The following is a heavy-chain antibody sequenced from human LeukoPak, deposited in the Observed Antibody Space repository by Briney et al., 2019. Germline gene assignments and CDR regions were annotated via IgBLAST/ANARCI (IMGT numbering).Heavy chain of an antibody. J-gene: IGHJ5*02. V-gene: IGHV4-34*01. D-gene: IGHD3-16*02. CDR2: INHSGST. CDR3: ARSDYVWGSYRYKWFDP. CDR1: GGSFSGYY. Sequence: SETLSLTCAVYGGSFSGYYWSWIRQPPGKGLEWIGEINHSGSTNYNPSLKSRVTTSVDTSKNQFSLKLSSVTAADTAVYYCARSDYVWGSYRYKWFDPWGQGTLVTVSS.